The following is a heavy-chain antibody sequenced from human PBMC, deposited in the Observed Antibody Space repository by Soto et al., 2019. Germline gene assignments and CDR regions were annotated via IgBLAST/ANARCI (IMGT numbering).Heavy chain of an antibody. D-gene: IGHD6-6*01. J-gene: IGHJ6*02. CDR2: IYYSGST. Sequence: SETLSLTCTVSGGSISSGDYYWSWIRQPPGKGLEWIGYIYYSGSTYYNPSLKSRVTISVDTSKNQFSLKLSSMTAADTAVYYCARAGIAARPEDYYYYGMDVWGRGTTVTVSS. CDR3: ARAGIAARPEDYYYYGMDV. CDR1: GGSISSGDYY. V-gene: IGHV4-30-4*01.